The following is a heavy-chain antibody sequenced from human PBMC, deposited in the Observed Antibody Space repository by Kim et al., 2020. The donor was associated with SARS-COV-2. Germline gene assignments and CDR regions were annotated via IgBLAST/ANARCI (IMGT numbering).Heavy chain of an antibody. CDR1: GYTFTSYD. Sequence: ASVKVSCKASGYTFTSYDINWVRQATGQGLEWMGWMNPNSGNTGYAQKFQGRVTRTKNTSISTAYMELSSLRSEDTAVYYCARGSPSRYCSGGSCPYFDYWGQGTLVTVSS. CDR2: MNPNSGNT. D-gene: IGHD2-15*01. CDR3: ARGSPSRYCSGGSCPYFDY. J-gene: IGHJ4*02. V-gene: IGHV1-8*01.